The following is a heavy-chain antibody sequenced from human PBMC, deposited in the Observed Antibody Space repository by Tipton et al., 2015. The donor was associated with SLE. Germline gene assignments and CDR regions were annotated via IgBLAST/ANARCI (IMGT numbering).Heavy chain of an antibody. Sequence: TLSLTCTVSGGSISSSSYYWGWIRQPPGKGLEWIGSIYYSGSTYYNPSLKSRVTISVDTSENQFSLKLSSVTAADTAVYYCARGGGLIAARQGNYFDYWGQGTLVTVSS. CDR3: ARGGGLIAARQGNYFDY. CDR1: GGSISSSSYY. CDR2: IYYSGST. J-gene: IGHJ4*02. D-gene: IGHD6-6*01. V-gene: IGHV4-39*07.